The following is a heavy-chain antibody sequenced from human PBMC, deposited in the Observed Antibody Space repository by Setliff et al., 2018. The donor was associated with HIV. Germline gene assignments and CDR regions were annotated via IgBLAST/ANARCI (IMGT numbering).Heavy chain of an antibody. D-gene: IGHD3-3*01. Sequence: SETLSLTCTVSGGSMNSDSYSWTWLRQPAGKGPELIGNKYVGGRVIYNPSLASRVTISMVPSKNQFSLDLSSVTAADTAKYYCASAKTIGVSAVFFDPWGQGRPVTVS. CDR3: ASAKTIGVSAVFFDP. J-gene: IGHJ5*02. CDR1: GGSMNSDSYS. V-gene: IGHV4-61*09. CDR2: KYVGGRV.